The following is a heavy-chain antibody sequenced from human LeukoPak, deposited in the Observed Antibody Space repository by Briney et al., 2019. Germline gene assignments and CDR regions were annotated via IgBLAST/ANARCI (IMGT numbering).Heavy chain of an antibody. CDR1: GGSISSYY. D-gene: IGHD3-10*01. V-gene: IGHV4-59*01. Sequence: PPETLSLTCTVSGGSISSYYGSWIPQPPGKGLERIGYIYYSGSTNYNTSLKSRVTISVHTSKNQCSLKLSSVTAADTAVYYCARDATYYDGSGSYQDAFDIWGQGTRVSVST. J-gene: IGHJ3*02. CDR3: ARDATYYDGSGSYQDAFDI. CDR2: IYYSGST.